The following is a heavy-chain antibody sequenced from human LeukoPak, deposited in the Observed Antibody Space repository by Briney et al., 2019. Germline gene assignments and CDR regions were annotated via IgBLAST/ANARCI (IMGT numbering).Heavy chain of an antibody. CDR2: ISSSGSNI. V-gene: IGHV3-48*01. CDR3: QRKSLQGWSSDY. CDR1: GFTFSSHS. J-gene: IGHJ4*02. Sequence: PGGSLRLSCAASGFTFSSHSMKRVRQAPGKGLEWVSYISSSGSNIYYADSVKGRFTISRDNAKNSMYLQMNSLGAEDTAVYYCQRKSLQGWSSDYWGEGILVTVSS. D-gene: IGHD1-26*01.